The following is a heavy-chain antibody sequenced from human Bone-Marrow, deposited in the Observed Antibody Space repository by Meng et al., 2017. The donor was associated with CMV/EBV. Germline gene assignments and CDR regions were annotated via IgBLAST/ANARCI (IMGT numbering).Heavy chain of an antibody. J-gene: IGHJ4*02. Sequence: GGSLRLSCAASGFTFSSYGMPWVRQAPGKGLEWVAVIWYDGSNKYYADSVKGRVTISRDNSKNTLYLQMNRLRAEDTSFYHCARDVSYGSFDSWGQGTLVTVYS. V-gene: IGHV3-33*01. CDR2: IWYDGSNK. CDR3: ARDVSYGSFDS. D-gene: IGHD5-24*01. CDR1: GFTFSSYG.